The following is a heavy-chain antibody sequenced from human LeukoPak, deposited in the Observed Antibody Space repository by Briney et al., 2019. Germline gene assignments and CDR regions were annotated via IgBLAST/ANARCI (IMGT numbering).Heavy chain of an antibody. D-gene: IGHD4-17*01. CDR2: IYYSEST. Sequence: PSETLSLTCTVSGGSISSYYWSWIRQPPGKGLECIGYIYYSESTNYNPSLKSRVTISVDTSKNQFSLKLSSVTAADPAVYYCARENGDFGAFDIWGQGTMVTVSS. CDR1: GGSISSYY. V-gene: IGHV4-59*01. J-gene: IGHJ3*02. CDR3: ARENGDFGAFDI.